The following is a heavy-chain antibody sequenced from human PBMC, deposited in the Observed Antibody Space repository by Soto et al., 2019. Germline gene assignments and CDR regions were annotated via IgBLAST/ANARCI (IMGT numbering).Heavy chain of an antibody. CDR3: ARLSGITIFGVVIRDYFDY. Sequence: KPSETLSLTCTVSGGSISSSSYYWGWIRQPPGKGLEWIGSIYYSGSTYYNPSLKSRVTISVDTSKNQFSLKLSSVTAADTAVYYCARLSGITIFGVVIRDYFDYWGQGTLVTVSS. V-gene: IGHV4-39*01. CDR1: GGSISSSSYY. D-gene: IGHD3-3*01. J-gene: IGHJ4*02. CDR2: IYYSGST.